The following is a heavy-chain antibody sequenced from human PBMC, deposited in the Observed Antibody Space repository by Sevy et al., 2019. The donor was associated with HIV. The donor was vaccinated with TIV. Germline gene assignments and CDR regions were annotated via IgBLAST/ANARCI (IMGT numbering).Heavy chain of an antibody. CDR2: IYGTAGVT. D-gene: IGHD3-22*01. Sequence: GGSLRLSCAASGLTFSSYAMNWVRQAPGKGLDWVSTIYGTAGVTYYADSVNGRFTISRDNSKNTLFLQMNSLRAEDTALYYWAGGRFDSSGSFDAFDVWGQGTMVTVSS. J-gene: IGHJ3*01. CDR1: GLTFSSYA. CDR3: AGGRFDSSGSFDAFDV. V-gene: IGHV3-23*01.